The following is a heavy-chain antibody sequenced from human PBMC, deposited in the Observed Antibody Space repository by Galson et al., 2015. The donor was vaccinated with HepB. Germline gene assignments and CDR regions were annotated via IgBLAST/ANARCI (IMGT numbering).Heavy chain of an antibody. Sequence: SETLSLTCILSGDSISSRSHYWGWIREPPGKGLEWIGSVFYTGTTYYNPSLKTRLTISVDVSKNQFSLRLSSVTAADTAIYYCARHPTENTSAGWFDPWGQGTLVTVSS. CDR3: ARHPTENTSAGWFDP. D-gene: IGHD6-19*01. CDR2: VFYTGTT. J-gene: IGHJ5*02. V-gene: IGHV4-39*01. CDR1: GDSISSRSHY.